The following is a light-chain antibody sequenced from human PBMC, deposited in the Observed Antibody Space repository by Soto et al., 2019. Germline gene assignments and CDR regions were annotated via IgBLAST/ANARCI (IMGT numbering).Light chain of an antibody. Sequence: DLKMTQSPSSLSASVGDRVTITCRASQSISSDLNGYQQNPGKAPKLLIYPASSVQSGVPSRFIGSGSGTDFTLTISSLQPEDCATYYCQQSYSTLFTFGPGTKVDSK. CDR1: QSISSD. CDR2: PAS. CDR3: QQSYSTLFT. J-gene: IGKJ3*01. V-gene: IGKV1-39*01.